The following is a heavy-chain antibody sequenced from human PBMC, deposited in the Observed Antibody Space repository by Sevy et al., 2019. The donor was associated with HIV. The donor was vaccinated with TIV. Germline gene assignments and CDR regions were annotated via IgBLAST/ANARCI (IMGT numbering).Heavy chain of an antibody. CDR3: ATTGYSSSWYLHYGMDV. V-gene: IGHV3-53*01. D-gene: IGHD6-13*01. J-gene: IGHJ6*02. CDR1: GFTVSSNY. Sequence: GGSLRLSCAASGFTVSSNYMSWVRQAPGKGLEWVSVIYSGGSIYYADSVKGRFTISRDNSKNTLYLQMNSLRAEDTDVYYCATTGYSSSWYLHYGMDVWGQGTTVTVS. CDR2: IYSGGSI.